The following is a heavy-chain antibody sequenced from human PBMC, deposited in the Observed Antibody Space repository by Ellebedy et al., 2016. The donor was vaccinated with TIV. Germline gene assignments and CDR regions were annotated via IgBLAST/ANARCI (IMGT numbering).Heavy chain of an antibody. D-gene: IGHD2-15*01. CDR1: GFTFSNYN. J-gene: IGHJ4*02. CDR2: IRSTGSDK. CDR3: ARGWSTPDS. V-gene: IGHV3-21*06. Sequence: PGGSLRLSCVASGFTFSNYNMNRVRQSPGKGLEWASSIRSTGSDKYYAESVKGRFTISRDNAQNTLFLQMNSLRVEDTAVYYCARGWSTPDSWGQGTLVIVSS.